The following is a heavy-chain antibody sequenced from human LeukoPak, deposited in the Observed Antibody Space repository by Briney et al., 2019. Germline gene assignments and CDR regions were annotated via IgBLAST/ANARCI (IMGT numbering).Heavy chain of an antibody. Sequence: GRSLRLSCAASGFTFSSYGMHWVRQAPGKGLEWVAVISYDGSNKYYADSVKGRFTISRDNSKNTLYLQMNSLRAEDTAVYYCARRGKYSSGWYRGRDWFDPWGQGTLVTVSS. CDR2: ISYDGSNK. D-gene: IGHD6-19*01. CDR3: ARRGKYSSGWYRGRDWFDP. CDR1: GFTFSSYG. V-gene: IGHV3-30-3*01. J-gene: IGHJ5*02.